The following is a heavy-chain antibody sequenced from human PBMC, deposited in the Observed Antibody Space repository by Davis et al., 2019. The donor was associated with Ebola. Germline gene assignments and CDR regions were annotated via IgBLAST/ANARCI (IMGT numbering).Heavy chain of an antibody. V-gene: IGHV3-23*01. D-gene: IGHD2-2*01. CDR3: AKDTSNIWFDM. CDR1: GFTFSSHA. CDR2: ISGSGGNT. J-gene: IGHJ3*02. Sequence: PGGSLRLSCAASGFTFSSHAMNWVRQVPGKGLEWVSGISGSGGNTYYADSVKGRFTISRDNSKNTLYLQMNGLRVEDTAIYYCAKDTSNIWFDMWGQGTNVTVSS.